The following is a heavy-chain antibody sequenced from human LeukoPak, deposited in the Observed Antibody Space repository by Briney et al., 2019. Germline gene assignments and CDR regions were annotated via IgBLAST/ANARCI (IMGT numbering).Heavy chain of an antibody. Sequence: GGSLRLSCAASGLTLSSYWMSWVRQAPGKGLEWVANIKQDGSEKYYVDSVKGRFTISRDNAKNSLYLQMNSLRAEDTAVYYCAREPPYSSSWTVFDSWGQGTLVTVSS. CDR1: GLTLSSYW. J-gene: IGHJ4*02. V-gene: IGHV3-7*01. CDR3: AREPPYSSSWTVFDS. CDR2: IKQDGSEK. D-gene: IGHD6-13*01.